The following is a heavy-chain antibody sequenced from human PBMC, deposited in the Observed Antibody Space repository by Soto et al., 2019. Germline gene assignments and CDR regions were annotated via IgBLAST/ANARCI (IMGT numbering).Heavy chain of an antibody. CDR3: ARDIDSTIPTAGFWFDP. CDR2: ILYDGSKK. CDR1: RFTFSTYA. Sequence: GGSLRLSCTASRFTFSTYAMHWVLQAPGKGLEWVALILYDGSKKYYADSVKGRFTISRDNSENTLYLQMNSLRAEDTAVYYCARDIDSTIPTAGFWFDPWGQGTLVTVSS. D-gene: IGHD4-4*01. J-gene: IGHJ5*02. V-gene: IGHV3-30-3*01.